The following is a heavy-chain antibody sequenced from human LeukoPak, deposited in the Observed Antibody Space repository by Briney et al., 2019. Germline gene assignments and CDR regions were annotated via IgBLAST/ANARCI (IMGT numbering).Heavy chain of an antibody. D-gene: IGHD2-15*01. V-gene: IGHV3-74*01. Sequence: PGGSLRLSCAASGFTFSSYWMHWVRQAPGKGLVWASRINSDGSSTSYADSVKGRFTISRDNAKNTLYLQMNSLRAEDTAVYYCARVRGYCSGGSCYRDLAFDIWGQGTMVTVSS. J-gene: IGHJ3*02. CDR2: INSDGSST. CDR3: ARVRGYCSGGSCYRDLAFDI. CDR1: GFTFSSYW.